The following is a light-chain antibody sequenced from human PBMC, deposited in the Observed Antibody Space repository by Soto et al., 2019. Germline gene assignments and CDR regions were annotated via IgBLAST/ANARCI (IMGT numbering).Light chain of an antibody. CDR2: AAS. CDR1: QDIRSY. J-gene: IGKJ5*01. Sequence: DTPMTQSPSSLSASVGDRVTITCRASQDIRSYLAWHQQKTDQAPESLIYAASSLHSGVPSRFSGSGSGTDFTLTISSLQPEYFATYYCQQYYTYPVTFGQGARLEIK. CDR3: QQYYTYPVT. V-gene: IGKV1D-16*01.